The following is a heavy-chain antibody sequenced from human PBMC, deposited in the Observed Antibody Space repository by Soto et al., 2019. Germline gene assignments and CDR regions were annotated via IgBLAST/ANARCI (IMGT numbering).Heavy chain of an antibody. CDR2: ITWDSNTI. D-gene: IGHD1-20*01. Sequence: SLRLSCAASGFTFGEYGMHWVRRAPGKGLEWVSGITWDSNTIAYAGSVKGRFTISRDNAKNSVYLQMNSLRSEDTALYYCAKRDGNNWDFDHWGQGTQVTVSS. J-gene: IGHJ4*02. V-gene: IGHV3-9*01. CDR3: AKRDGNNWDFDH. CDR1: GFTFGEYG.